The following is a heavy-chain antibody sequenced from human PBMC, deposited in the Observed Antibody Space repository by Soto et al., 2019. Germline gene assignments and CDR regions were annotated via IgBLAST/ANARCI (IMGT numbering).Heavy chain of an antibody. CDR2: IWYDGSNK. CDR3: ARDRRKYDSSGYSVEY. J-gene: IGHJ4*02. CDR1: GFAFSSYG. D-gene: IGHD3-22*01. Sequence: QVQLVESGGGEVQPGRTLRLSCAASGFAFSSYGMHWVRQAPGKGLEWVAVIWYDGSNKYYADSVKGRFTISRDNSKNTLYLQINSLRAEDTAVYYCARDRRKYDSSGYSVEYWGQGTLVTVSS. V-gene: IGHV3-33*01.